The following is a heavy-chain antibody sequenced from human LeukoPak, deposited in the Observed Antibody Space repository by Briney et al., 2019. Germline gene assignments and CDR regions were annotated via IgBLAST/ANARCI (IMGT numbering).Heavy chain of an antibody. D-gene: IGHD3-22*01. V-gene: IGHV4-39*01. Sequence: SETLSLTCTVSGGSISSSSYYWGWIRQPPGKGLEWIGSIYYSGSTYYNPSLKSRVTISVNTSKNQFSLKLSSVTAETTAVYYYARVRLGYYDRSGDQLDYWGQGTLVTVSS. CDR3: ARVRLGYYDRSGDQLDY. J-gene: IGHJ4*02. CDR2: IYYSGST. CDR1: GGSISSSSYY.